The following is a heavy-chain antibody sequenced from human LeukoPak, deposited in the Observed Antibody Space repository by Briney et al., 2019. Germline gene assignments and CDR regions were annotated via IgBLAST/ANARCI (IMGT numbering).Heavy chain of an antibody. CDR1: VGSIRSYY. CDR3: ASQGETLDY. D-gene: IGHD2-21*01. J-gene: IGHJ4*02. V-gene: IGHV4-4*07. Sequence: SETLSLTCTVCVGSIRSYYWSWIRQPAAKGLEGIGRIYTSGCTNYNPSLKSRVTMSVDTSKNQFSLKLSSVTAADTAVDYCASQGETLDYWGQGTLVTVSS. CDR2: IYTSGCT.